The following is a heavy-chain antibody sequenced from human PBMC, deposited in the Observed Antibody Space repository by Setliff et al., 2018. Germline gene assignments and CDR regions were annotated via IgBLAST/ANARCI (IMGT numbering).Heavy chain of an antibody. CDR1: GGTFNTYG. D-gene: IGHD1-7*01. CDR3: ARRTHPLFITGITQGGGWWYYYYMDV. Sequence: EASVKVSCKASGGTFNTYGITWVRQAPAQGLEWMGGIIPGLVILDYAQKFQDRVTITADRSTSTAYMGLSSLRSEDTAVYYCARRTHPLFITGITQGGGWWYYYYMDVWGKGTTGTVSS. J-gene: IGHJ6*03. CDR2: IIPGLVIL. V-gene: IGHV1-69*10.